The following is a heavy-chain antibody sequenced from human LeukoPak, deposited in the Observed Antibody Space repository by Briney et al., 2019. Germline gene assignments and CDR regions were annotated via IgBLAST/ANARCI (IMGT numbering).Heavy chain of an antibody. CDR3: ARDRPRLRGYSYGYYYYMDV. V-gene: IGHV4-59*12. Sequence: SETVSLTGTLCGGSISTYYWMWLRPPPGKELEGIVYIYYTGSTDHHPSLKSRVTMSVDTSKNQFSLKLSSVTAADTAVYYCARDRPRLRGYSYGYYYYMDVWGKGTTVTVSS. J-gene: IGHJ6*03. CDR2: IYYTGST. D-gene: IGHD5-18*01. CDR1: GGSISTYY.